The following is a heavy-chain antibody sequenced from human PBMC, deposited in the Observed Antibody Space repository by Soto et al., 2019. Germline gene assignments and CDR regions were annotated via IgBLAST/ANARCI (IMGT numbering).Heavy chain of an antibody. CDR3: ARRWGRTFDY. D-gene: IGHD7-27*01. J-gene: IGHJ4*02. CDR2: IYYSGST. Sequence: PSETLSLTCTVSGGSISSYYWSWIRQPPGKGLEWVGYIYYSGSTNYNPSLKSRVTISVDTSKNQFSLKLSSVTAADTAVYYCARRWGRTFDYWGQGTLVTVSS. CDR1: GGSISSYY. V-gene: IGHV4-59*08.